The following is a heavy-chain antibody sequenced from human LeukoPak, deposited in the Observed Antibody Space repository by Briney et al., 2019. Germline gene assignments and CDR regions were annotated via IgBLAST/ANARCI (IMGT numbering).Heavy chain of an antibody. CDR1: GGTFSSYT. J-gene: IGHJ4*02. D-gene: IGHD3-16*01. CDR3: AGVGGLLNY. Sequence: SVKVSCKASGGTFSSYTISWERQAPGQGLDWMGRIIPIHGIANYAQKLQGRVTITADKSTSEAYMELSSLRSEDTAVYYCAGVGGLLNYWGQGTLVTVSS. CDR2: IIPIHGIA. V-gene: IGHV1-69*02.